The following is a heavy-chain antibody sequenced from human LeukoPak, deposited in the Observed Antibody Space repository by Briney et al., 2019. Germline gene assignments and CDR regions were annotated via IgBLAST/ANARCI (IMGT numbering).Heavy chain of an antibody. CDR2: INPNGGST. D-gene: IGHD5-24*01. CDR3: ARGTGRWLQLDY. CDR1: GYTFTSYY. V-gene: IGHV1-46*01. J-gene: IGHJ4*02. Sequence: GASVKVSCKASGYTFTSYYMHWVRQAPGQGLEWMGIINPNGGSTIYAQKFQGRVTMTRDTSTSTVYMELSSLRSEDTAVYYCARGTGRWLQLDYWGQGTLVTVSS.